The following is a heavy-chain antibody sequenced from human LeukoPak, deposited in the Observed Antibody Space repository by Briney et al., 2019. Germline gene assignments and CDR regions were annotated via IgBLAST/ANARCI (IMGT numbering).Heavy chain of an antibody. Sequence: SETLSLTCTVSAGSISSHYWSWIRQPPGKGLEWIGYIYYSGSTNYNPSLKSRVTISVDTSKNQFSLNLSSITAADTAVYYCARDYGDLGLFDSWGQGTLLTVSS. D-gene: IGHD4-17*01. CDR1: AGSISSHY. V-gene: IGHV4-59*11. J-gene: IGHJ4*02. CDR3: ARDYGDLGLFDS. CDR2: IYYSGST.